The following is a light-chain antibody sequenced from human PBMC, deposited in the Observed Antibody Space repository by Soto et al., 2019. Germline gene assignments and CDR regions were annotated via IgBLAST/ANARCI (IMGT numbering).Light chain of an antibody. Sequence: EIVLTQSPGTLSLSPGERATLSCRASQIVISNYLAWYQQKPGQAPRLLIYGASQRATGLPDRFSGSGSGTEFTHTISRLEPEDFAVYYCQHYGSSHPPTFGQGTRLEI. V-gene: IGKV3-20*01. CDR3: QHYGSSHPPT. CDR1: QIVISNY. CDR2: GAS. J-gene: IGKJ5*01.